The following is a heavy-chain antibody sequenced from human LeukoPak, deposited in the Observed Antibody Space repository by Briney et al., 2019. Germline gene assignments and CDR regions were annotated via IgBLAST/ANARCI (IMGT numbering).Heavy chain of an antibody. CDR1: GFTFSHYW. CDR2: IKEDGSEI. CDR3: ARDFSSRGFDWFDP. J-gene: IGHJ5*02. D-gene: IGHD2/OR15-2a*01. Sequence: PGGSLRLSCAASGFTFSHYWMSWVRQAPGKGLEWVANIKEDGSEIYYVDSVKGRFTISRDNAKNSLYLQMNSLRAEDTAVYYCARDFSSRGFDWFDPWGQGTLVTVSS. V-gene: IGHV3-7*01.